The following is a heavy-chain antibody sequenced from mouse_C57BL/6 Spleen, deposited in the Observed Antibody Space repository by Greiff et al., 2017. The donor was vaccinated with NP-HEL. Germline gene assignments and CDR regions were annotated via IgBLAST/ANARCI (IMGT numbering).Heavy chain of an antibody. CDR1: GYTFTSYW. V-gene: IGHV1-7*01. CDR2: INPSSGYT. CDR3: AKPAYYCAMDY. J-gene: IGHJ4*01. Sequence: VQLQQSGAELAKPGASVKLSCKASGYTFTSYWMHWVKQRPGQGLEWIGYINPSSGYTKYNQKFKDKATLTADKSSSTAYMQLSSLTYEDSAVCSCAKPAYYCAMDYWGQGTSVTVSS. D-gene: IGHD2-10*01.